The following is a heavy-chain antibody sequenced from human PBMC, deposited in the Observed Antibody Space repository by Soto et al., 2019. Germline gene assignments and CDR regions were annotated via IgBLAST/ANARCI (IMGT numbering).Heavy chain of an antibody. CDR1: GFTFSGSA. J-gene: IGHJ6*02. CDR2: IRSKANSYAT. V-gene: IGHV3-73*01. Sequence: GGSLRLSCAASGFTFSGSAMHWVRQASGKWLEWVGRIRSKANSYATAYAASVKGRFIISRDDSKNTAYLQMNSLKTEDTAVHYCTRLNYDILTGYYYYYGMDVWGQGTTVTVSS. CDR3: TRLNYDILTGYYYYYGMDV. D-gene: IGHD3-9*01.